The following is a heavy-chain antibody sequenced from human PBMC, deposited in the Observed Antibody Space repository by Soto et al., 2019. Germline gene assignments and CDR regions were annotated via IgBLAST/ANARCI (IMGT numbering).Heavy chain of an antibody. CDR1: GLTFSSYW. J-gene: IGHJ6*02. CDR3: ARAEMWGYCTNGVCYSYYYYGMDV. Sequence: PGGSLRLSCAASGLTFSSYWMHWVRQAPGKGLVWVSRINSDGSSTSYADSVKGRFTISRDNAKNTLYLQMNSLRAEDTAVYYCARAEMWGYCTNGVCYSYYYYGMDVWGQGTTVTVSS. D-gene: IGHD2-8*01. V-gene: IGHV3-74*01. CDR2: INSDGSST.